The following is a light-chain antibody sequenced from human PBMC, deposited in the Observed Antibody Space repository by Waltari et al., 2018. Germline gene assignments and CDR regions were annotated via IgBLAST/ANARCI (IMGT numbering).Light chain of an antibody. V-gene: IGLV2-14*03. J-gene: IGLJ2*01. CDR3: SSYTSSTSVV. Sequence: QSALTQPASVSGSPGQSITISCTGTSSDVGGYNFVSWYQHHPGKAPKLLIYDVNNRPSGVSDRVSGSKSGNTAAPTISGLQAEDEADYYCSSYTSSTSVVFGGGTQLTVL. CDR1: SSDVGGYNF. CDR2: DVN.